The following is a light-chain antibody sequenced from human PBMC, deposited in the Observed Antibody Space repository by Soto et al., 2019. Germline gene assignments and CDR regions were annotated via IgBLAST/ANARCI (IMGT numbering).Light chain of an antibody. CDR3: TSYAGGNIV. CDR2: EVN. CDR1: SSDVGGYNY. J-gene: IGLJ1*01. V-gene: IGLV2-8*01. Sequence: QSVLTQPPSASGSPGQSVTISCTGTSSDVGGYNYVSWYQQYPGKVPKLMVYEVNKRPSGVPDRFSGSKSGNTASLTVSGLQADDEADYYCTSYAGGNIVFGTGTKLTVL.